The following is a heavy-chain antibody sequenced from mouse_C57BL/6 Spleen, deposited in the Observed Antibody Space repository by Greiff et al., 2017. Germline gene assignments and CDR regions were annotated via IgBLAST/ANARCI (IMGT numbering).Heavy chain of an antibody. CDR1: GYTFTSYW. D-gene: IGHD2-4*01. Sequence: VQLQQPGAELVRPGSSVKLSCKASGYTFTSYWMHWVKQRPIQGLEWIGNIDPSDSETHYNQKFKDKATLTVDKSSSTAYMQLSILTSEDSAVYSCARDYYDYDGFDYWGQGTTRTVSS. J-gene: IGHJ2*01. CDR2: IDPSDSET. V-gene: IGHV1-52*01. CDR3: ARDYYDYDGFDY.